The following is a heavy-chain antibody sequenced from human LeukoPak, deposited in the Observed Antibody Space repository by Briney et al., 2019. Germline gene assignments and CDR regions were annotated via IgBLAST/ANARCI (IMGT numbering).Heavy chain of an antibody. J-gene: IGHJ4*02. CDR2: INWNGGSV. D-gene: IGHD4-17*01. CDR1: GFTFDNYG. CDR3: ARVGIYGDYGRYFDY. V-gene: IGHV3-20*04. Sequence: GGSLRLSCAASGFTFDNYGMSWVRLAPGKGLEWVSGINWNGGSVGYAHSVKGRFTISRDNAKNSLYLQMNSLRAEDTALYYCARVGIYGDYGRYFDYWGQGTLVTVSS.